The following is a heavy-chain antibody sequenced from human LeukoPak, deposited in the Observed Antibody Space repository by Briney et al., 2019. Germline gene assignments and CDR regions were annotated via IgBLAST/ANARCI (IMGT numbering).Heavy chain of an antibody. Sequence: GGSLRLSCAASGLTFSSHWMHWVRQAPGKGLEWVGFIRSKAYGGTTEYAASVKGRFTISRDDSKSIAYLQMNSLKTEDTAVYYCTREPTAKYSSGWVDYWGQGTLVTVSS. J-gene: IGHJ4*02. V-gene: IGHV3-49*04. CDR1: GLTFSSHW. CDR2: IRSKAYGGTT. CDR3: TREPTAKYSSGWVDY. D-gene: IGHD6-19*01.